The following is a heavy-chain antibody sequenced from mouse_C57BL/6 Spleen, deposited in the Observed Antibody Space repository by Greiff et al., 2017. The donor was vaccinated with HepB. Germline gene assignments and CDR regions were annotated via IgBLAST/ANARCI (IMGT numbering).Heavy chain of an antibody. V-gene: IGHV5-17*01. D-gene: IGHD2-4*01. CDR3: ARRDDYDDVLYFDY. J-gene: IGHJ2*01. Sequence: EVQLVESGGGLVKPGGSLKLSCAASGFTFSDYGMHWVRQAPEKGLEWVAYISSGSSTIYYADTVKGRFTTSRDNAKNTLFLQMTSLRSEDTAMYYCARRDDYDDVLYFDYWGKGTTLTVSS. CDR1: GFTFSDYG. CDR2: ISSGSSTI.